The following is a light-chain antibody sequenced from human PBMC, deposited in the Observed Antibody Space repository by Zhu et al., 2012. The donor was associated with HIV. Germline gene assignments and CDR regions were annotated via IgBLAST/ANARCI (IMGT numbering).Light chain of an antibody. CDR3: QQSFRTYTWT. CDR1: QRIDFY. Sequence: DIQLTQSPSSLSASVGDRVTITCRASQRIDFYLNWYQQKPGKAPNLLIYGASSLQSGVPSRFSGSGPGTDFNLTISGLQPEDFATYYCQQSFRTYTWTFGQGTKVDVK. CDR2: GAS. V-gene: IGKV1-39*01. J-gene: IGKJ1*01.